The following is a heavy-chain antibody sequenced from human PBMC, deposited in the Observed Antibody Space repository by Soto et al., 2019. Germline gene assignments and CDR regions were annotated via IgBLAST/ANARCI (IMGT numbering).Heavy chain of an antibody. J-gene: IGHJ6*02. D-gene: IGHD6-19*01. V-gene: IGHV3-23*01. CDR1: GFTFSSYA. CDR2: ISGSGGST. CDR3: AKGRGGWYEDYYYGMDV. Sequence: QPGGSLRLSCAASGFTFSSYAMSWVRQAPGKGLEWVSAISGSGGSTYYADSVKGRFTISRDNSKNTLYLQMNSLRAEDTAVYYCAKGRGGWYEDYYYGMDVWGQGTTVTVSS.